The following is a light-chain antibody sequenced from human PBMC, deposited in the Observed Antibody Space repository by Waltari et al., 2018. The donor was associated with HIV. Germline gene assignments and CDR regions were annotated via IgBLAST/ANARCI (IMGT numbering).Light chain of an antibody. CDR2: NDD. V-gene: IGLV1-44*01. CDR3: AAWDDTLKVYV. Sequence: QSVLAQPPSVSGAPGQRVPLPFSGSGSNTRSNNLTWYQQLPVTAPRVLIYNDDQRPSGVPARFSGSKAGTTASLAISGLQSEDEADYYCAAWDDTLKVYVFGTGTKVTVL. J-gene: IGLJ1*01. CDR1: GSNTRSNN.